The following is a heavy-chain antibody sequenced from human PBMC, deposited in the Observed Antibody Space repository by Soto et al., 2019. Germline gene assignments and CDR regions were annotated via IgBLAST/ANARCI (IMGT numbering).Heavy chain of an antibody. D-gene: IGHD4-4*01. CDR1: GGSIRSYY. CDR2: IYYTGST. Sequence: PSETLSLTCTVSGGSIRSYYWSWIRQPPGKGLEWIGDIYYTGSTNYNPSLKSRVTISLDTSGNQFSLNLNSVTAADTAVYYCARLGLGSNSPLDYWGQGTLVTVSS. CDR3: ARLGLGSNSPLDY. V-gene: IGHV4-59*08. J-gene: IGHJ4*01.